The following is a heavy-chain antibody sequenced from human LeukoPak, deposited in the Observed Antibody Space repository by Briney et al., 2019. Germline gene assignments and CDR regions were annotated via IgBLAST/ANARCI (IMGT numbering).Heavy chain of an antibody. J-gene: IGHJ4*02. D-gene: IGHD5-18*01. Sequence: GGSLRLSCAASGFTFSSYGMHWVRQAPGKGLEWVAVIWYDGSNKYYADSVKGRFTISRDNSKNTLYLQMNSLGAEDTAVYCCAKDRVELWLQGGLDYWGQGTLVTVSS. V-gene: IGHV3-30*02. CDR1: GFTFSSYG. CDR3: AKDRVELWLQGGLDY. CDR2: IWYDGSNK.